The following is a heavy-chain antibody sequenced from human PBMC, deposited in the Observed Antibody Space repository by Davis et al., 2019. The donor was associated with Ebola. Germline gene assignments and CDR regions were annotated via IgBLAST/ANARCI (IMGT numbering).Heavy chain of an antibody. Sequence: PGGSLRLSCVASGFTFRSYWMHWVRQVPGKGLVWVSRVDSDGSDTTYADFVKGRFTISRDNAKNTLYLQMNSLRAEDTAVYYCARVGSLYNDHVQFDYWGQGSLVTVSS. V-gene: IGHV3-74*01. CDR1: GFTFRSYW. CDR3: ARVGSLYNDHVQFDY. CDR2: VDSDGSDT. J-gene: IGHJ4*02. D-gene: IGHD5-24*01.